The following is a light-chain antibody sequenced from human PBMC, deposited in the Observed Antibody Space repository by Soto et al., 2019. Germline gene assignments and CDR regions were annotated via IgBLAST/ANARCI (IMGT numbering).Light chain of an antibody. J-gene: IGLJ2*01. Sequence: QSALTQPASVSGSPGRSIAISCTGTNSDIGAYNYVSWYQQLPGRAPRLMIYDVSARPSGVSNRFSGSKSGNTASLTISGLQAEDEADYYCSSYTTTSTVVFGGGTKLTVL. CDR3: SSYTTTSTVV. CDR2: DVS. V-gene: IGLV2-14*01. CDR1: NSDIGAYNY.